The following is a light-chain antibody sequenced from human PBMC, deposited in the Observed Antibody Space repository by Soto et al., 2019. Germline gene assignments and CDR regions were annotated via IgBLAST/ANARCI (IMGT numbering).Light chain of an antibody. J-gene: IGLJ1*01. CDR2: EVT. CDR3: SSYTSTSTV. V-gene: IGLV2-14*01. CDR1: SSDGDDYKD. Sequence: QSALTQPASVSGSPGQSITISCTGISSDGDDYKDVSWYQQHPGIAPKLMTYEVTYRPSGVSNRFSGSKSGNTASLTISGLQAEDEADYYCSSYTSTSTVFGTGTKLTVL.